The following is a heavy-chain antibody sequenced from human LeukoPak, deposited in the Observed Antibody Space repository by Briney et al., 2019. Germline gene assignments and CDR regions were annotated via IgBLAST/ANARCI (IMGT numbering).Heavy chain of an antibody. D-gene: IGHD3-22*01. Sequence: SVEVSCKASGGTFSRYTISWVRQAPGQGLEWMGGIIPMFGRANYAQKFQGRLTITADESSTTAYMELSGLRSEDTAVYYCATDASIYDSRGYYYLWWGQGTLVTASS. J-gene: IGHJ4*02. CDR1: GGTFSRYT. CDR2: IIPMFGRA. V-gene: IGHV1-69*13. CDR3: ATDASIYDSRGYYYLW.